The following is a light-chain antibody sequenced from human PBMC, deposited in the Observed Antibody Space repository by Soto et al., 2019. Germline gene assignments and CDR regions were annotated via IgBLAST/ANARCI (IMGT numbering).Light chain of an antibody. CDR1: QSVSSY. CDR2: DAS. CDR3: QQRSNWPIT. V-gene: IGKV3-11*01. J-gene: IGKJ5*01. Sequence: EIVLTHSPATLSLSQWEIATLSCRASQSVSSYLAWYQQKPGQAPRLLIYDASNRATGIPARFSGSGSGTDFTLTISSLEPEDFAVYYCQQRSNWPITFGQGTRLEIK.